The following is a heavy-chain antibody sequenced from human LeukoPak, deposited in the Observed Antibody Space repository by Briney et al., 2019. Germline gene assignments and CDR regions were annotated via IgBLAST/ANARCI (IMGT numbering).Heavy chain of an antibody. Sequence: PGGSLRLSFAVSGFPFSIYEMNWVRQAPGKGLEGLSNIGSSGAAIYYADSVRGRFTISRDNAKNSLYRQMNSLRAEDTAVYYCALLAVASDFDYWGQGALATVSS. CDR1: GFPFSIYE. D-gene: IGHD6-19*01. CDR2: IGSSGAAI. CDR3: ALLAVASDFDY. V-gene: IGHV3-48*03. J-gene: IGHJ4*02.